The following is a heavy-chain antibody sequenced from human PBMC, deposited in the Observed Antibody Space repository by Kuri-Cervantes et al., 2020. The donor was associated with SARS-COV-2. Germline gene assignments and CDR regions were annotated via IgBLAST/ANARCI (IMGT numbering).Heavy chain of an antibody. Sequence: SETLSLTCTVSGGSISSSSYYWGWIRQPPGKGLEWIGSIYYSGSTYYNPSLKGRVTISVDTSKNKFSLNLSSVTAADTAVYYCARHRDYYDISGFDSWGQGTLVT. V-gene: IGHV4-39*01. CDR1: GGSISSSSYY. CDR2: IYYSGST. CDR3: ARHRDYYDISGFDS. D-gene: IGHD3-22*01. J-gene: IGHJ4*02.